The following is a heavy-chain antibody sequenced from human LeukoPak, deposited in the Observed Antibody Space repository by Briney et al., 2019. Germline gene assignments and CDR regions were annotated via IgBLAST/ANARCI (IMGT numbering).Heavy chain of an antibody. D-gene: IGHD6-19*01. J-gene: IGHJ3*02. CDR3: ARPETQYSSGLDGFDI. CDR1: GFTFSTYW. Sequence: PGGSLRLSCAASGFTFSTYWMHWVRQAPGKGLVWVSRINSDGSRTTYAVSVKGRFTISRDNAKNTLYLQMNSLRTEDTAVYYCARPETQYSSGLDGFDIWGQGTMVTVSS. V-gene: IGHV3-74*03. CDR2: INSDGSRT.